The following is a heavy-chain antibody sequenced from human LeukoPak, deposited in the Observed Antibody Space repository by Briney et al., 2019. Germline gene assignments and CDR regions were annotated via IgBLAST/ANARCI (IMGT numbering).Heavy chain of an antibody. V-gene: IGHV5-51*01. CDR1: GYSFTSYW. CDR2: IYPGDSDT. J-gene: IGHJ6*02. CDR3: ARHLQCSSTSCSPDYYYGMDV. Sequence: GESLKISCKGSGYSFTSYWIGWVRQMPGKGLEWMGIIYPGDSDTGYSPSFQGQVTISADKSISTAYLQWSSLKASDTAMYYCARHLQCSSTSCSPDYYYGMDVWGQGTTVTVSS. D-gene: IGHD2-2*01.